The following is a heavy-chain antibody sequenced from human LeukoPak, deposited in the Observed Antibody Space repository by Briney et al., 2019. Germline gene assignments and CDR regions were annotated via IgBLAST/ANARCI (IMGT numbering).Heavy chain of an antibody. CDR3: ARSSWYLNWFDH. D-gene: IGHD6-13*01. V-gene: IGHV4-4*09. Sequence: SETLSLTCTVSGGSISSYYWSWIRQPPGKGLEWIGYIYTSGSTNYNPSLKSRVTMSVDTSKNQFSLKLSSVTAADTAVYYCARSSWYLNWFDHWGQGTLVTVSS. CDR1: GGSISSYY. J-gene: IGHJ5*02. CDR2: IYTSGST.